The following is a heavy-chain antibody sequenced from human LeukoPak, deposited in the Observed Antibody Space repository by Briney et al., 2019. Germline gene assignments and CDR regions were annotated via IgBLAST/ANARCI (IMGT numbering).Heavy chain of an antibody. CDR2: INPSGGST. CDR1: GYTFTSYY. D-gene: IGHD6-19*01. CDR3: ARAASLPTDGWYSDRDYYYGMDV. J-gene: IGHJ6*02. Sequence: ASVKVSCKASGYTFTSYYMHWVRQAPGQGLEWMGIINPSGGSTSYAQKFQGWVTMTRDTSISTAYMELSRLRSDDTAVYYCARAASLPTDGWYSDRDYYYGMDVWGQGTTVTVSS. V-gene: IGHV1-46*01.